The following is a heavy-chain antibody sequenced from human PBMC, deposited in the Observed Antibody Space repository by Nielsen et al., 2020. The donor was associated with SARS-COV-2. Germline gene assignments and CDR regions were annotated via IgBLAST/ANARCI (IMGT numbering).Heavy chain of an antibody. D-gene: IGHD3-22*01. CDR1: GFSFSNYW. CDR3: ATWDSSHWYDY. Sequence: GESLKISCKGSGFSFSNYWVGWVRQMPGKGLEWVGNFYPGDSRSTYSPSFQGQVTISADKSKNTAYLQWSSLKASDSAMYYCATWDSSHWYDYWGQGTLVTVSS. CDR2: FYPGDSRS. V-gene: IGHV5-51*01. J-gene: IGHJ4*02.